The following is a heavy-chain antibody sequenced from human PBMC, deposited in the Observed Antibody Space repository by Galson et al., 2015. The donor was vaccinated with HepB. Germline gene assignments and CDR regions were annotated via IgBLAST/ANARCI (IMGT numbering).Heavy chain of an antibody. D-gene: IGHD4/OR15-4a*01. CDR2: ISGSGGST. CDR3: AKGQTMARWGVGY. Sequence: SLRLSCAASGFTFSSYAMSWVRQAPGKGLEWVSAISGSGGSTYYADSVKGRFTISRDNSKNTLYLQMNSLRAEDAAVYYCAKGQTMARWGVGYWGQGTLVTVSS. CDR1: GFTFSSYA. J-gene: IGHJ4*02. V-gene: IGHV3-23*01.